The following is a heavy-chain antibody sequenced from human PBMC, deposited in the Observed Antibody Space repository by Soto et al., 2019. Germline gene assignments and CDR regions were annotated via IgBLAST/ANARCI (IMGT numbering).Heavy chain of an antibody. CDR3: ARDVGRYNIDRVWFAP. Sequence: SETLSLTCVVSGYRINIDACWGWIRQSPEKGLEWLGSVCHSGTVYYNPSLKSRVTISLDTSKNQFSLSLSSVTAADTALYYCARDVGRYNIDRVWFAPWGQGILVTVSS. V-gene: IGHV4-38-2*02. CDR2: VCHSGTV. J-gene: IGHJ5*02. CDR1: GYRINIDAC. D-gene: IGHD1-20*01.